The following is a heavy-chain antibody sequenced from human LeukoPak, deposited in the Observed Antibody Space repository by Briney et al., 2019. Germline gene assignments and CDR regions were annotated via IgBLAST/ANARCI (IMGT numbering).Heavy chain of an antibody. V-gene: IGHV3-21*01. CDR1: GFTFSSYS. Sequence: TGGSLRLSCAASGFTFSSYSMNRGRQAPGKGLEWVSSISSSSSYIYYADSVKGRFTISRDNAKNSLYLQMNSLRAEDTAVYYCARGVPSSWSGDEYFQHWGQGTLVTVSS. CDR2: ISSSSSYI. J-gene: IGHJ1*01. D-gene: IGHD6-13*01. CDR3: ARGVPSSWSGDEYFQH.